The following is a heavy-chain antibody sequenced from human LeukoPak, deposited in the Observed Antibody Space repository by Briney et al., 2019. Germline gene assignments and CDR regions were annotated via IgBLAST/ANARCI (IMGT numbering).Heavy chain of an antibody. J-gene: IGHJ4*02. CDR1: GFTFSSYA. V-gene: IGHV3-23*01. CDR3: ATGGYSSGWKTGYFDY. D-gene: IGHD6-19*01. Sequence: GGSLRLSCAASGFTFSSYAMTWVRQAPGKGLEWVSALTGSGDKTYYIDSVKGRFTISRDNSKNTLYLQMNSLRAEDTAVYYCATGGYSSGWKTGYFDYWGQGTLVTVSS. CDR2: LTGSGDKT.